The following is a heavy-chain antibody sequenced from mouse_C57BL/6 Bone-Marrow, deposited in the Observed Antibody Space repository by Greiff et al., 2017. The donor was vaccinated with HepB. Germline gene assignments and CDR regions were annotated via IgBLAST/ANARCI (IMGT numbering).Heavy chain of an antibody. CDR3: ARAYSPWYFDV. V-gene: IGHV5-4*03. J-gene: IGHJ1*03. CDR1: GFTFSSYA. D-gene: IGHD2-10*01. Sequence: EVKLMESGGGLVKPGGSLKLSCAASGFTFSSYAMSWVRQTPEKRLEWVATISDGGSYTYYPDNVKGRFTISRDNAKNNLYLQMSHLKSEDTAMYYCARAYSPWYFDVWGTGTTVTVSS. CDR2: ISDGGSYT.